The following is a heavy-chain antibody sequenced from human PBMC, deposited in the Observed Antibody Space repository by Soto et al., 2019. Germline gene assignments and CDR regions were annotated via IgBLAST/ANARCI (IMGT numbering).Heavy chain of an antibody. V-gene: IGHV3-74*01. J-gene: IGHJ5*02. Sequence: GGSLRLSCAASGFTSSSYWMHWVRQAPGKGLVWVSRINSDGSSTSYADSVKGRFTISRDNAKNTLYLQMNSLRAEDTAVYYCARISITMVRGVTSNWFDPWGQGTLVTV. CDR2: INSDGSST. D-gene: IGHD3-10*01. CDR3: ARISITMVRGVTSNWFDP. CDR1: GFTSSSYW.